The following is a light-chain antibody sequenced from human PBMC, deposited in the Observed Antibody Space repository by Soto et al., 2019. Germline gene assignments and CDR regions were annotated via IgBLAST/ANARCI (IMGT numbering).Light chain of an antibody. Sequence: QSVLTXPPSVSGAPGQRVTVSCTGSRSNIGADYDVHWYQQLPGTAPKLLVYDNRNRPSGVPDRFSGSKSGTSASLAITGLQAEDEADYYCQSYDRSLSGYVFGTGTKVTVL. CDR1: RSNIGADYD. J-gene: IGLJ1*01. CDR2: DNR. V-gene: IGLV1-40*01. CDR3: QSYDRSLSGYV.